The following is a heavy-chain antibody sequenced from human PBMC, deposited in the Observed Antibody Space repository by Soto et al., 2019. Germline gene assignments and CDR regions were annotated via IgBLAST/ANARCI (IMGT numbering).Heavy chain of an antibody. V-gene: IGHV1-18*01. J-gene: IGHJ5*02. CDR1: GYTFTSYG. Sequence: QVQLVQSGAEVKKPGASVKVSCKASGYTFTSYGISWVRQAPGQGLEWMGWISAYNGNTNYAQKLQGRVTMTTDTXTXXAYMELRSLRSDDTAVYYCARDGYNWNYRDGWFDPWGQGTLVTVSS. D-gene: IGHD1-7*01. CDR2: ISAYNGNT. CDR3: ARDGYNWNYRDGWFDP.